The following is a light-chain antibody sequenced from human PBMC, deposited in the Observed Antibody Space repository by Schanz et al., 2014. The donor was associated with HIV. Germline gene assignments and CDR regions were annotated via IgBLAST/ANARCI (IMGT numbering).Light chain of an antibody. CDR3: QEHGSS. J-gene: IGKJ3*01. CDR1: QRLSSSY. Sequence: EIVLTQSPGSLSLSPGGRATLSCGASQRLSSSYLAWYQQKRDQPPRLVIYATSTRAAGIPDRFSGTGSGTDFTLTISRLEPEDFAVYYCQEHGSSFGPGTKVEIK. CDR2: ATS. V-gene: IGKV3-20*01.